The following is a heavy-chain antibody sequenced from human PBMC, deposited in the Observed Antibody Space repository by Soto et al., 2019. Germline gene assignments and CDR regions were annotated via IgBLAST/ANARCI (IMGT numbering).Heavy chain of an antibody. CDR3: ERDQGITTFGVYSMYYYGMDV. Sequence: SVKVSCKASGGTFSSYTISWVRQAPGQGLEWMGRIIPILGIANYAQKFQGRVTITADKSTSTAYMELSSLRSEDTAVYYCERDQGITTFGVYSMYYYGMDVWG. V-gene: IGHV1-69*04. CDR2: IIPILGIA. D-gene: IGHD3-3*01. CDR1: GGTFSSYT. J-gene: IGHJ6*02.